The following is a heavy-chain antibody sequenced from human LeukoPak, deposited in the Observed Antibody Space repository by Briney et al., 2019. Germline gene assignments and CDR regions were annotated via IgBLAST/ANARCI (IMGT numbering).Heavy chain of an antibody. V-gene: IGHV1-8*01. CDR3: ATGYVIAAGAFDY. J-gene: IGHJ4*02. CDR1: GYTFTSYD. CDR2: MNPNSGNT. D-gene: IGHD6-13*01. Sequence: GASVKVSCKASGYTFTSYDINWVRQATGQGLEWMGWMNPNSGNTGYAQKFQGRVTMTRNTSISTAYMELSSLRSEDTAVYYCATGYVIAAGAFDYWGQGTLVTVSS.